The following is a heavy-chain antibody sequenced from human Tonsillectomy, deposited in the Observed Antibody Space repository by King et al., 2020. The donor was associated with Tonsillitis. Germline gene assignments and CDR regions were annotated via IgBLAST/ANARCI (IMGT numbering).Heavy chain of an antibody. CDR2: TYYRSKWYN. V-gene: IGHV6-1*01. J-gene: IGHJ5*02. Sequence: VQLQQSGPGLVKPSQTLSLTFAISGDSVASNSAAWNWIRQSPSRGLEWLRRTYYRSKWYNDYAVSVKSRITINPDTSKNQFSLQLNSVTPEDTAVYYCASGAASYYYGSGSYYENWFDPWGQGTLVTVSS. CDR1: GDSVASNSAA. D-gene: IGHD3-10*01. CDR3: ASGAASYYYGSGSYYENWFDP.